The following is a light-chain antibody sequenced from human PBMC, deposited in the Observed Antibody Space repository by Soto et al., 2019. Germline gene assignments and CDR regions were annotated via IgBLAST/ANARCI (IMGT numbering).Light chain of an antibody. CDR1: QGISSY. Sequence: DIPFTQSPFFLSASVGDRVTITFRASQGISSYLAWYQQKPGTAPKFLIYDASTLESGVPSRFSGSGSGTEFTLTISSLQPDDFATYYCQQYNSYSWTFGQGTKVDIK. CDR2: DAS. J-gene: IGKJ1*01. V-gene: IGKV1-9*01. CDR3: QQYNSYSWT.